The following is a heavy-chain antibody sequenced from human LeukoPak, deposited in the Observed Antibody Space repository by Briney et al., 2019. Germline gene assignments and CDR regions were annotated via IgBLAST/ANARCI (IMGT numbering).Heavy chain of an antibody. J-gene: IGHJ4*02. Sequence: GKVSCKASGYTFTGYYMHWVRQAPGQGLEWMGWINPNSGGTNYAQKFQGRVTMTRDTSISTAYMELSRLRSDDTAVYYCARDRSTLYSSGCLDYWGQGTLVTVSS. V-gene: IGHV1-2*02. D-gene: IGHD6-19*01. CDR3: ARDRSTLYSSGCLDY. CDR2: INPNSGGT. CDR1: GYTFTGYY.